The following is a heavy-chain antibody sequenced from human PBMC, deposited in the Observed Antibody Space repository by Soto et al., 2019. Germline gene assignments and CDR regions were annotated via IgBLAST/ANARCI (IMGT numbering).Heavy chain of an antibody. CDR1: GGSISSSNW. D-gene: IGHD2-2*01. CDR2: IYHSGST. CDR3: ARVVGGYYYGMDV. J-gene: IGHJ6*02. Sequence: QVQLQESGPGLVKPSGTLSLTCAVSGGSISSSNWWSWVRQPPGKGLEWIGEIYHSGSTNYNPSLRSRGTISVDKSKNQFSLKLSSVTAADTAVYYCARVVGGYYYGMDVWGQGTTVTVSS. V-gene: IGHV4-4*02.